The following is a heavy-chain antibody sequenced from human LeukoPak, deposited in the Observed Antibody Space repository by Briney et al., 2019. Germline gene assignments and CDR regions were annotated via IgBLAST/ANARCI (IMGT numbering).Heavy chain of an antibody. CDR2: IYTSGNT. CDR3: ARHLHSSGWYSYFDY. Sequence: SETLSLTCTVSGVSISTYYWSWIRQPAGKGLEWIGHIYTSGNTNYNPSLKSQVTMSVDTSKNHFSLKLSSVTAADTAVYYCARHLHSSGWYSYFDYWGQGTLVTVSS. J-gene: IGHJ4*02. CDR1: GVSISTYY. V-gene: IGHV4-4*07. D-gene: IGHD6-19*01.